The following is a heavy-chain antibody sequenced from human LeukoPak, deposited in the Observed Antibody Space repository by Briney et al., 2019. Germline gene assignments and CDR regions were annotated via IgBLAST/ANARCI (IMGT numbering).Heavy chain of an antibody. J-gene: IGHJ4*02. D-gene: IGHD5-12*01. V-gene: IGHV4-34*01. CDR2: INHSGST. Sequence: SETLSLTCAVYVGSFSGYYWSWIRQPPGKGLEWIGEINHSGSTNHNPSLKSRVTISVDTSKNQFSLKLSSVTAADTAVYYCAREVGGYDSPFDYWGQGTLVTASS. CDR1: VGSFSGYY. CDR3: AREVGGYDSPFDY.